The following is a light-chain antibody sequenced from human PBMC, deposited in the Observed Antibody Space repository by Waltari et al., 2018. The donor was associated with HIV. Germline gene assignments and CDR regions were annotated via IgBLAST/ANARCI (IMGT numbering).Light chain of an antibody. Sequence: QSALTQPPSASGSPGQSVTISCTGTSSDVGGYNYVSWYQQHPSKAPKLMIYAVSKRPSGVPNRFSGSKSGNTASLPVSGLQAEDEADYYCSSYAGSNNKVFGGGTKLTVL. V-gene: IGLV2-8*01. CDR2: AVS. CDR1: SSDVGGYNY. J-gene: IGLJ3*02. CDR3: SSYAGSNNKV.